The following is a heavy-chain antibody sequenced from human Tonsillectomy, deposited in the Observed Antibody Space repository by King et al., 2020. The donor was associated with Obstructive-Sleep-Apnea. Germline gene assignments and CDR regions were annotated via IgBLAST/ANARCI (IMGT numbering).Heavy chain of an antibody. CDR2: IYHSGIT. J-gene: IGHJ4*02. Sequence: LQLQESGPGLVKPSETLSLTCTVSGYSISSGYYWGWIRQPPGKGLEWIGSIYHSGITYYNPSLKSRVTISVDTSENQFSLKLSSVTAADTAVYYCARDPLGGYSYGLDYWGQGTLVTVSS. CDR1: GYSISSGYY. V-gene: IGHV4-38-2*02. CDR3: ARDPLGGYSYGLDY. D-gene: IGHD5-18*01.